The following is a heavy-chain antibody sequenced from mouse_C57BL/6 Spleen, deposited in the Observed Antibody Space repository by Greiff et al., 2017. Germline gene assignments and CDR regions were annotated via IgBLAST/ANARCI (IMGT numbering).Heavy chain of an antibody. CDR2: ISNDGSN. CDR1: GYSITSGNY. CDR3: ARGRAYAMDY. J-gene: IGHJ4*01. V-gene: IGHV3-6*01. Sequence: EVQLKESGPGLVKPSQSLSLSCSVTGYSITSGNYWYWIRQFPGNKLEWMGYISNDGSNNYNPSLKNRISITRDTSKNQLFLKLHSVTTEDTATYYCARGRAYAMDYWGQGTSVTVSS.